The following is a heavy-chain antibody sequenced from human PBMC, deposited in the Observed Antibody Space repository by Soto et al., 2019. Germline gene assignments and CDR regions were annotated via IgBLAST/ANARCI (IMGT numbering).Heavy chain of an antibody. CDR2: ISAYNGNT. CDR3: ARRLSTVTPPPPYYYYGMDV. CDR1: GYTFTSYG. J-gene: IGHJ6*02. V-gene: IGHV1-18*01. D-gene: IGHD4-17*01. Sequence: QVQLVQSGAEVKKPGASVKVSCKASGYTFTSYGISWVRQAPGQGLEWMGWISAYNGNTNYAQKLQGRVTMTTDTSTSTAYMELRSLRSDDTAVYYCARRLSTVTPPPPYYYYGMDVWGQGTTVTVSS.